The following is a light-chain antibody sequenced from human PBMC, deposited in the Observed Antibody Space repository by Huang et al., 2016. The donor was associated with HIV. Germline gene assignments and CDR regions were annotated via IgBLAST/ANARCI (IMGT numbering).Light chain of an antibody. J-gene: IGKJ2*01. CDR2: GAS. V-gene: IGKV3-15*01. CDR3: QQYNNWPPEYT. CDR1: QSGSNN. Sequence: EIVMTQSPATLSVSPGGRATLSCRASQSGSNNLAWYQQKPGLAPTLLIYGASTRATGIPARFSGSGSGTRFTLTISSLQSEDFAVYYCQQYNNWPPEYTFGQGTKLEIK.